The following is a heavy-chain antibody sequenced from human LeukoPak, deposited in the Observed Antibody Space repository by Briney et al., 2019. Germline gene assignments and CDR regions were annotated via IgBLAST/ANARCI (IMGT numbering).Heavy chain of an antibody. D-gene: IGHD3-3*01. CDR1: GSTFSSYG. CDR2: IWYDGSNK. V-gene: IGHV3-33*01. Sequence: QPGRSLRLSCAASGSTFSSYGMHWVRQAPGKGLEWVAVIWYDGSNKYYADSVKGRFTISRDNSKNTPYLQMNSLRAEDTAVYYCARDYYDFWTGMDVWGQGTTVTVSS. CDR3: ARDYYDFWTGMDV. J-gene: IGHJ6*02.